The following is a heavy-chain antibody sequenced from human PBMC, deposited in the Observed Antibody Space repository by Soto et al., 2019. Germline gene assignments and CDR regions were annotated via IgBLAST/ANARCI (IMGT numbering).Heavy chain of an antibody. CDR2: IFSTDEK. J-gene: IGHJ5*02. Sequence: QVTLKESGPVLVKPTETLTLTCTVSGFSLTNAKMGMSWIRQPPGKALEWLAHIFSTDEKSYSASLKSRLTISKDTSKSQVVLTMTNMDPVDTGTYYCARLYSGSFGRRFDPWGQGTPVTVSS. CDR3: ARLYSGSFGRRFDP. D-gene: IGHD6-13*01. V-gene: IGHV2-26*01. CDR1: GFSLTNAKMG.